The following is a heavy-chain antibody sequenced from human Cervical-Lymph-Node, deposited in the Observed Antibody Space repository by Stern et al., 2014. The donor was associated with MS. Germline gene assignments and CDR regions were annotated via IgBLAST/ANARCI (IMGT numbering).Heavy chain of an antibody. CDR2: IIPMFGTT. J-gene: IGHJ3*02. CDR3: ARRDYYDSSGYYGDAFDI. D-gene: IGHD3-22*01. CDR1: GGTFSRYA. Sequence: QVQLVQSGAEVKKPGSSVKVSCKASGGTFSRYAISWVRQAPGRGLEWMGEIIPMFGTTKYAQKFQGRVTIIADGSTTTAYMELSSLRSEDTAVYYCARRDYYDSSGYYGDAFDIWGQGTMVTVSS. V-gene: IGHV1-69*01.